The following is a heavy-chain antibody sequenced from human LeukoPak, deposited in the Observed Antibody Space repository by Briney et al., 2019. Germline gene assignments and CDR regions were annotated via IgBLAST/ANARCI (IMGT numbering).Heavy chain of an antibody. CDR2: MNPNCGNT. J-gene: IGHJ3*02. Sequence: ASVTVSCKASGYTFTSYDINWVRQATGQGLEWMGWMNPNCGNTGYAQKFQGRVTMTRNTSISTAYMELSSLRSEDTAVYYCAKVVPAAHDAFDIWGQGTMVTVSS. CDR3: AKVVPAAHDAFDI. CDR1: GYTFTSYD. V-gene: IGHV1-8*01. D-gene: IGHD2-2*01.